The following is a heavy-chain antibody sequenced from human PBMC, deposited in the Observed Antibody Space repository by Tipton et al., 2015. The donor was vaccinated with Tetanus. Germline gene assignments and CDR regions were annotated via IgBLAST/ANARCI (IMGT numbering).Heavy chain of an antibody. Sequence: SLRLSCAASGFTFSTTWFSWVRQAPGKGLEWVASINEDGSETYYGDSVKGRFTISRDNAKNSVYLQMNILKVEDTAIYFCAGGSGFTGYNNWGQGTLVPVSS. V-gene: IGHV3-7*01. J-gene: IGHJ4*02. D-gene: IGHD5-24*01. CDR2: INEDGSET. CDR3: AGGSGFTGYNN. CDR1: GFTFSTTW.